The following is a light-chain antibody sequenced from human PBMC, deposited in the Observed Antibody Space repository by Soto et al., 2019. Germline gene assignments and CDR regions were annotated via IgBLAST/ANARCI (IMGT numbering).Light chain of an antibody. V-gene: IGKV1-39*01. Sequence: QMTQSRSSLSASVADRVTITCRTSQRIGTHLNWYHEKPGKAPKLLIYAASSLQSGVPSRFSGSGSGTDFTLTINSLQPEDFATYYCQQSYSKPWTFGQGTKVDIK. CDR2: AAS. J-gene: IGKJ1*01. CDR3: QQSYSKPWT. CDR1: QRIGTH.